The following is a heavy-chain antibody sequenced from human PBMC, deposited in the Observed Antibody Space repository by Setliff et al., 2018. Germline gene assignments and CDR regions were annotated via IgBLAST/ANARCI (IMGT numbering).Heavy chain of an antibody. Sequence: PGGSLRLSCEASGFAFSTYAMHWVRQAPGKGLEWVSTISDSLSTTYYADSVKGRFTISRDNSKNTLYLQMNSLRAEDTAVYYCVKDVVGYSSTWPKRDYFDYWGQGTLVTVSS. CDR3: VKDVVGYSSTWPKRDYFDY. D-gene: IGHD6-13*01. V-gene: IGHV3-23*01. CDR1: GFAFSTYA. CDR2: ISDSLSTT. J-gene: IGHJ4*02.